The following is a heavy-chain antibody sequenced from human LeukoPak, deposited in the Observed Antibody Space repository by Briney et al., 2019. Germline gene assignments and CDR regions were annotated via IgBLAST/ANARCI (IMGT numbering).Heavy chain of an antibody. D-gene: IGHD3-9*01. CDR1: GGPFINYA. J-gene: IGHJ4*02. V-gene: IGHV1-69*13. Sequence: SVKVSCKASGGPFINYAISWVRQAPGQGLEWMGGIIPIFDTADYAQNFQGRLTITADESTSTAYMELSSLRAEDTAMYYCARDLLGSPTGYSSGAWDYWGQGTLVTVSS. CDR3: ARDLLGSPTGYSSGAWDY. CDR2: IIPIFDTA.